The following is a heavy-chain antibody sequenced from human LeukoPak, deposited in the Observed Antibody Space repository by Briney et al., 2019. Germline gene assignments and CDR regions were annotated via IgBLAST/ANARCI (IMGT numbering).Heavy chain of an antibody. CDR2: ISAYNGNT. D-gene: IGHD6-13*01. Sequence: ASVKVSCKASGYTFTSYGISWVRQAPGQGLEWMGWISAYNGNTNYAQKLQGRVTMTTDTSTSTAYMELRRLRSDDTAVYYCARDLSSWYEGISDYWGQGTLVTVSS. CDR3: ARDLSSWYEGISDY. CDR1: GYTFTSYG. J-gene: IGHJ4*02. V-gene: IGHV1-18*01.